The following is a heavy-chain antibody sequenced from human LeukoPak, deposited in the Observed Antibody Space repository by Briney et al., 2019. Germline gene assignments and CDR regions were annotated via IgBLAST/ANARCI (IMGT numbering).Heavy chain of an antibody. CDR1: GFTLHSCA. CDR3: AKQRPYYDFWGPFDY. V-gene: IGHV3-23*01. J-gene: IGHJ4*02. CDR2: ISASGGRT. D-gene: IGHD3/OR15-3a*01. Sequence: GGSLRLSCAAFGFTLHSCAMSWVRQAPGKGPVWVAIISASGGRTYHADSVQGRFIISRDTSDNTVYLHMNSLRAEDTAVYYCAKQRPYYDFWGPFDYWGQGIPVLVSS.